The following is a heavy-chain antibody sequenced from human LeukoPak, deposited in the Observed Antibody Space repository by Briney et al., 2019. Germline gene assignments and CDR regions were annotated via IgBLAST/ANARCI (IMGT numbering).Heavy chain of an antibody. D-gene: IGHD4-17*01. CDR1: GFTFSSYE. J-gene: IGHJ4*02. CDR3: ARAFDYGFDY. Sequence: GGSLRLSCAASGFTFSSYEMNWVRQAPGKGLEWASYISSSGSTVYYADSVKGRFTISRDNAKNSLYLQMNSLRAEDTAVYYCARAFDYGFDYWGQGTLVTVSS. CDR2: ISSSGSTV. V-gene: IGHV3-48*03.